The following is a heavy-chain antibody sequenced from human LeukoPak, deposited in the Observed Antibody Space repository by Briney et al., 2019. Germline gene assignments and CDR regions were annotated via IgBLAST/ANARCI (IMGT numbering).Heavy chain of an antibody. CDR3: ARDPMYCSGGSCYVTDY. D-gene: IGHD2-15*01. J-gene: IGHJ4*02. V-gene: IGHV3-7*01. Sequence: GGSLRLSCAASGFTFSTYWMSWARQAPGKGLEWVANIKEDGSERYYVESVKGRFFISRDNAENSLYLQMNSLRAEDTAVYYCARDPMYCSGGSCYVTDYWGQGTMVTVSS. CDR2: IKEDGSER. CDR1: GFTFSTYW.